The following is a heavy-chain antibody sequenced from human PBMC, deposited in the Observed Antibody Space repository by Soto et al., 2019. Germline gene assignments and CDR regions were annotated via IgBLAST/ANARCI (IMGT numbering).Heavy chain of an antibody. CDR1: GGSISSYY. Sequence: QVQLQESGPGLVKPSETLSLTCTVSGGSISSYYWSWIRQPPGKGLEWIGYIYYSGSTNYNPSLKSRVPISVDTSKNQFSLKLSSVTAADTAVYYCARGIAAAMSWFDPWGQGTLVTVSS. J-gene: IGHJ5*02. CDR3: ARGIAAAMSWFDP. CDR2: IYYSGST. D-gene: IGHD6-13*01. V-gene: IGHV4-59*01.